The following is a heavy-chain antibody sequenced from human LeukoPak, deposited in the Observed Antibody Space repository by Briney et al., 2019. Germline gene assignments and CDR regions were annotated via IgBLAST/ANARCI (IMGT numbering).Heavy chain of an antibody. CDR1: GGSISSDDFR. CDR3: ARGPSYCDF. Sequence: SETLSLTCTVSGGSISSDDFRWSWVRQHPGKGLEWIGYIGYSGSTYYNPSLKSRVSVSFDTSKSQFSLKLTSVTAADTAVYFCARGPSYCDFWGQGTLVAVSS. J-gene: IGHJ4*02. V-gene: IGHV4-31*03. CDR2: IGYSGST.